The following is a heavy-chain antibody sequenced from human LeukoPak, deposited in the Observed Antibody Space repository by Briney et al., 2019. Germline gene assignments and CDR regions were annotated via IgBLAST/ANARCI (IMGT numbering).Heavy chain of an antibody. Sequence: PGGSLRLSCAASGFTVSSNYMSWVRQAPGKGLEWVSVIYSGGSTYYADSVKGRFTISRDNSKNTLYLQMNSLKTEDTAVYYCTTDAYYGSGSLLWGQGTLVTVSS. J-gene: IGHJ4*02. CDR2: IYSGGST. V-gene: IGHV3-53*01. CDR3: TTDAYYGSGSLL. CDR1: GFTVSSNY. D-gene: IGHD3-10*01.